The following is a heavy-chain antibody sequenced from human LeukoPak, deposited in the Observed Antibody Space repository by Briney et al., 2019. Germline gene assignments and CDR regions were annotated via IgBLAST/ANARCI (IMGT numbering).Heavy chain of an antibody. D-gene: IGHD1-26*01. Sequence: GGSLRLSCAASGFTFSSYAMSWVRQAPGKGLEWVSAISGSGGSTYYADSVKGRFTISRDNSKNTLYLQMNSLRAEDTAVYYCAKDISGSYWSYNWFDPWGQGTLVTVSS. J-gene: IGHJ5*02. CDR2: ISGSGGST. CDR1: GFTFSSYA. V-gene: IGHV3-23*01. CDR3: AKDISGSYWSYNWFDP.